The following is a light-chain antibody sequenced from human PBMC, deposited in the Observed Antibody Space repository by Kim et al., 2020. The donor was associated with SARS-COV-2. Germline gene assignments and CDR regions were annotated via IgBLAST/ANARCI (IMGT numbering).Light chain of an antibody. Sequence: QSALTQPPSVSGSPGQRVTISCSGSSSNIGSNYEYWYQQLPGTAPKLLIYRNNQRPSGVPDRFSGSKSGTSASLAISGLRSEDEADYYCAAWDDSLSGWVFGGGTQLTVL. V-gene: IGLV1-47*01. CDR3: AAWDDSLSGWV. CDR1: SSNIGSNY. J-gene: IGLJ3*02. CDR2: RNN.